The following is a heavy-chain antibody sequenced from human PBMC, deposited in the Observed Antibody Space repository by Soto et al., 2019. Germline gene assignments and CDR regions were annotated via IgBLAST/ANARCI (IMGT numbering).Heavy chain of an antibody. CDR1: GGTFSSYT. J-gene: IGHJ3*02. CDR2: IIPILGIA. CDR3: ARSRRYGSGPAYGFDI. D-gene: IGHD3-10*01. Sequence: QVQLVQSGAEVKKPGSSVKVSCKASGGTFSSYTISWVRQAPGQGLEWVGRIIPILGIANYAQKFQGRVTITADKSTSTAYMELSSLRSEDTDVYYCARSRRYGSGPAYGFDIWGQGTMVTVSS. V-gene: IGHV1-69*02.